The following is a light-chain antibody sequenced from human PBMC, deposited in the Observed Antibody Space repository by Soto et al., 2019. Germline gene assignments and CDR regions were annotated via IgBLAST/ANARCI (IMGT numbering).Light chain of an antibody. CDR2: GAS. V-gene: IGKV3-20*01. J-gene: IGKJ4*01. CDR3: KQYGSSPS. CDR1: QSVRSSY. Sequence: EIVLTQSPGTLSLSPGERVTLSCRASQSVRSSYLAWYQQKPGQAPSLLIYGASNRATGIADRFSGSGSGTDFTLTISRLEPEYFAVYYCKQYGSSPSFGGGTKVEIK.